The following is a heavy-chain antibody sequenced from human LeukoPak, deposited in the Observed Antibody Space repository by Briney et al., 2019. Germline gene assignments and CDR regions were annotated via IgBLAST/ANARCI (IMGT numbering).Heavy chain of an antibody. CDR3: ARDGYYDSSGYYLDY. J-gene: IGHJ4*02. D-gene: IGHD3-22*01. V-gene: IGHV3-21*01. CDR1: GFTFSSDS. Sequence: PGGSLRLSCAASGFTFSSDSMNWVRQAPGKGLEWVSSISSSSSYIYYADSVKGRFTISRDNAKNSLYLQMNSLRAEDTAVYYCARDGYYDSSGYYLDYWGQGTLVTVSS. CDR2: ISSSSSYI.